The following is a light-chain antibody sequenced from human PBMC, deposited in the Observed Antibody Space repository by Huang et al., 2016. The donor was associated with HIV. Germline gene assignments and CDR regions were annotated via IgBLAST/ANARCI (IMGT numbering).Light chain of an antibody. V-gene: IGKV3-20*01. J-gene: IGKJ1*01. CDR2: GAS. CDR3: QQYGSSPAT. CDR1: QSVSSSY. Sequence: EIVLTQSPGTLSLSPGERATLSCRASQSVSSSYLAWYQQKPGQAPRLLIYGASSRATGSPDRFSGSGSGTDFTLTISRLEPEDVAVYYCQQYGSSPATFGQGTKVEIK.